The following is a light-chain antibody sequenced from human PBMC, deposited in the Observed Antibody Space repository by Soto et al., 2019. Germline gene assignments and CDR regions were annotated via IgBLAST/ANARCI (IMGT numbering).Light chain of an antibody. CDR3: QQYGTSPIT. CDR1: QSVRSSY. Sequence: EIVLTQSPGTLSLSPGERATLNCRASQSVRSSYLAWYQQKPGQAPRLLIYGASSRATGIPDRFSGSGSGTDFTLTISRLEPEDSAVYYCQQYGTSPITFGQGTRLEIK. CDR2: GAS. J-gene: IGKJ5*01. V-gene: IGKV3-20*01.